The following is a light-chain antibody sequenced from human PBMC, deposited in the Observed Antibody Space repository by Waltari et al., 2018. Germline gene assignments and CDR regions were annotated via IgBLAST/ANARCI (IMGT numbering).Light chain of an antibody. Sequence: DIVMTQSPDSLAVSLCERATINCKSSQSLFHSPNRKDYLAWYQQKPGQPPKLLISWASTRESGVPDRFSGSGSGTDFTLTISTLQAEDVAVYYCHQYFNTPYTFGQGTKLEIK. CDR2: WAS. CDR3: HQYFNTPYT. J-gene: IGKJ2*01. V-gene: IGKV4-1*01. CDR1: QSLFHSPNRKDY.